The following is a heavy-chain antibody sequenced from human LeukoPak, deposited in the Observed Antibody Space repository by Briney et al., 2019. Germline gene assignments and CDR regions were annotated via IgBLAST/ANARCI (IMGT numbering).Heavy chain of an antibody. D-gene: IGHD1-26*01. CDR3: AKDHGGSYDAPHFDY. J-gene: IGHJ4*02. CDR2: ISGSGGST. CDR1: GFTFSSYA. V-gene: IGHV3-23*01. Sequence: GGSLRLSCAASGFTFSSYAMSWVRQAPGKGLEWVSAISGSGGSTYYADSVKGRFTISRDNSKNTLYLQMNSLRAEDTAVYYCAKDHGGSYDAPHFDYWGRGTLVTVSS.